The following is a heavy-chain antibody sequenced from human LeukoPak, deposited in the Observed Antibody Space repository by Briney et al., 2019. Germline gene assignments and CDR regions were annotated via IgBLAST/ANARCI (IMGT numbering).Heavy chain of an antibody. CDR1: GGSISSGDYY. J-gene: IGHJ4*02. CDR2: IYYSGST. Sequence: SETLSLTCTVSGGSISSGDYYWSWIRQPPGRGLEWIGYIYYSGSTYYNPSLKSRVTISVDTSKNQFSLKLSSVTAADTAVYYCARGSTSFAGFDYWGQGTLVTVSS. D-gene: IGHD2-2*01. CDR3: ARGSTSFAGFDY. V-gene: IGHV4-30-4*01.